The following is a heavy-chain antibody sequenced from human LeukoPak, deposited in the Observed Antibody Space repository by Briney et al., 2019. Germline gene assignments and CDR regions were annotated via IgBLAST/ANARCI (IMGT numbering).Heavy chain of an antibody. D-gene: IGHD3-3*01. J-gene: IGHJ5*02. CDR2: TYARSKCYN. V-gene: IGHV6-1*01. CDR3: ARAGYYDFWSGYSFPS. CDR1: GDSVSSNSAA. Sequence: SQTLSLTYAISGDSVSSNSAAWNCIRQSPSIDLQWPRRTYARSKCYNDYAVSVKSRITIIPDTSKNQFSLQLNSVTPEDTAVYYCARAGYYDFWSGYSFPSWGQGTLVTVSS.